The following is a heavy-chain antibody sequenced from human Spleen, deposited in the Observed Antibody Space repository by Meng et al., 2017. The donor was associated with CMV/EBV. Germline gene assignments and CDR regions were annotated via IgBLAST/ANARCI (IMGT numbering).Heavy chain of an antibody. CDR1: GYKFSTYS. Sequence: GESLKISCAASGYKFSTYSINWVRQAPGQGLEWVSYISSSSLTKYYGDSVKGRFTISRDNAKNSLFLEMKSLTPEDTAVYYCARSQEGDLTRGALDTWGQGTLVTVSS. CDR3: ARSQEGDLTRGALDT. CDR2: ISSSSLTK. D-gene: IGHD5-18*01. J-gene: IGHJ4*03. V-gene: IGHV3-48*04.